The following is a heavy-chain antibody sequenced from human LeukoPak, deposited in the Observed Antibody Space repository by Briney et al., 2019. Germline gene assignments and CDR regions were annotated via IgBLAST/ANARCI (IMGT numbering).Heavy chain of an antibody. J-gene: IGHJ4*02. Sequence: SDTLSLTCTVSGTSISNYYWSWIRQPAGKGLEWIGRIYTSGSTSYNPSLKSRVTISVDTSKNQFSLNLSSVTAADTAIYYCARGGVNWNYDYWGQGTLVTVSS. CDR2: IYTSGST. CDR3: ARGGVNWNYDY. D-gene: IGHD1-7*01. CDR1: GTSISNYY. V-gene: IGHV4-4*07.